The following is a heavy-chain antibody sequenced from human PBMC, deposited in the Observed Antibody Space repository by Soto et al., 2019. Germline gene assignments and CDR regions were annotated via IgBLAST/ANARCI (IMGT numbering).Heavy chain of an antibody. J-gene: IGHJ4*02. V-gene: IGHV3-11*01. CDR2: ISNSGSTI. Sequence: RGSLRLSCAASGFTFSDYYMTWIRQAPGKGLEWVSYISNSGSTIYYADSVKGRFTISRDNAKNSLYLQMNSLRAEDTAVYYCARDKTNGGFDYWGQGTLVTVSS. CDR3: ARDKTNGGFDY. CDR1: GFTFSDYY. D-gene: IGHD2-8*01.